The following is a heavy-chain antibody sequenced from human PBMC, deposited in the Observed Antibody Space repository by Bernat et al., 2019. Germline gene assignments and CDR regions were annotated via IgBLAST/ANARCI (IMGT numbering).Heavy chain of an antibody. J-gene: IGHJ2*01. V-gene: IGHV4-59*01. D-gene: IGHD4-23*01. CDR3: ASVCGGNSAYWYFDL. CDR1: GGSISSYY. Sequence: QVQLQESGPGLVKPSETLSLTCTVSGGSISSYYWSWIRQPPGKGLEWIGYIYYSGSTNYNPSLKSRVTISVDTSKNQFSLKLTSVTAADTAVYYCASVCGGNSAYWYFDLWGRGTLVTVSS. CDR2: IYYSGST.